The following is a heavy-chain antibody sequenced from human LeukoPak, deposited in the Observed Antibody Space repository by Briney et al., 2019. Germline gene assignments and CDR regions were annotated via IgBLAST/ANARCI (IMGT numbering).Heavy chain of an antibody. CDR1: GFTFSTSW. V-gene: IGHV3-7*03. Sequence: GGSLRLSCTASGFTFSTSWMSWVRQAPGKGLEWVANIKQDDSEKYYVDSVKGRFTISRDNSKKTLYLQMNSLRAEDTAVYYCAKGRSESYYDAFDIWGQGTMVTVSS. CDR2: IKQDDSEK. CDR3: AKGRSESYYDAFDI. J-gene: IGHJ3*02. D-gene: IGHD1-26*01.